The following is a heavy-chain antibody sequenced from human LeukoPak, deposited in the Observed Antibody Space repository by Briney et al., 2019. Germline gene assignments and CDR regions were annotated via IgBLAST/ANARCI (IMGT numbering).Heavy chain of an antibody. J-gene: IGHJ5*02. CDR2: INHGGST. V-gene: IGHV4-34*01. D-gene: IGHD3-10*01. CDR3: ARDSGTTGEVKFDP. CDR1: GGSFTPYY. Sequence: SETLSLTCAVSGGSFTPYYYNWIRQPPGKGLEWIGEINHGGSTNYNSSLKSRVTISLDTSKNQFSLRLTSVTAADTAVYYCARDSGTTGEVKFDPWGQGTLVTVSS.